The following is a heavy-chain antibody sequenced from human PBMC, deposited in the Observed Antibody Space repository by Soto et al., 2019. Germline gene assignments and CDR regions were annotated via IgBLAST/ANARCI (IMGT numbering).Heavy chain of an antibody. CDR2: ISRGSATI. Sequence: EVQLVESGGGLVQPGGSLRLSCAASGFTFSSYTMNWVRQAPGKGLEGGSYISRGSATIYYADSVKGRFTVSRDNAKNSLYLQTNSLRAEDPAVYDCARESGYFGSGSPYWGQGTLVTVSS. CDR3: ARESGYFGSGSPY. J-gene: IGHJ4*02. CDR1: GFTFSSYT. D-gene: IGHD3-10*01. V-gene: IGHV3-48*01.